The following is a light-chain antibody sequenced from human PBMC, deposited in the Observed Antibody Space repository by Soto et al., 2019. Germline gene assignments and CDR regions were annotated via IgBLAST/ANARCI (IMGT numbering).Light chain of an antibody. V-gene: IGKV3-20*01. J-gene: IGKJ2*01. Sequence: EIVMTQSPATLSVSPGERATLSCRASQSVSSNLAWYQQKPGQAPRLLIYGASSRATGIPDRFSGSGSGTDFTLTISRLEPEDFAVCYCQQYGSSPYTFGQGTKLEIK. CDR3: QQYGSSPYT. CDR2: GAS. CDR1: QSVSSN.